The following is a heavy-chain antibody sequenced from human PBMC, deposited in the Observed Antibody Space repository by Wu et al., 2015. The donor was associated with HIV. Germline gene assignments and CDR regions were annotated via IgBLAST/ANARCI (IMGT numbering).Heavy chain of an antibody. CDR1: GYTFTSYD. V-gene: IGHV1-8*01. CDR2: MNPNSGNT. J-gene: IGHJ2*01. CDR3: ARVGRRWLGGYFDL. D-gene: IGHD5-24*01. Sequence: QVLLVQXRAEVKKPGPSVKVSCKASGYTFTSYDINWVRQATGQGLEWMGWMNPNSGNTGYAQKFQGRVTMTRNTSISTAYMELSSLRSEDTAVYYCARVGRRWLGGYFDLWGRGTLVTVSS.